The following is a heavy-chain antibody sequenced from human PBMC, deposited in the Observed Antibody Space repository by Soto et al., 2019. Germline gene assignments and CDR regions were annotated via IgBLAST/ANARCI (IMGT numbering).Heavy chain of an antibody. D-gene: IGHD3-3*01. V-gene: IGHV1-2*02. Sequence: ASVKVSCKASGYTFTGYYMRWVRQAPGQGLEWMGWINPNSGGTNYAQKFQGRVTMTRDTSISTAYMELSRLRSDDTAVYYCARDQGWMYYDFWSGYYGMDVWGQGTTVTVSS. CDR1: GYTFTGYY. J-gene: IGHJ6*02. CDR3: ARDQGWMYYDFWSGYYGMDV. CDR2: INPNSGGT.